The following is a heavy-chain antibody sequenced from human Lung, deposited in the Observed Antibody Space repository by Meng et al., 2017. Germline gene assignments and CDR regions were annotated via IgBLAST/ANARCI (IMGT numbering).Heavy chain of an antibody. D-gene: IGHD6-19*01. V-gene: IGHV4/OR15-8*02. CDR1: GGSISSIDW. Sequence: LPQLCTGLVMPSGTPPLTCVVPGGSISSIDWWRWVRQPPGKGLEWIGEIYHGGDTNSNPSLKSRVTIAIDRSKNQFSLKLSSVTAADTAVYYCASWIYSCGWQWGQGTLVTVSS. CDR2: IYHGGDT. J-gene: IGHJ4*02. CDR3: ASWIYSCGWQ.